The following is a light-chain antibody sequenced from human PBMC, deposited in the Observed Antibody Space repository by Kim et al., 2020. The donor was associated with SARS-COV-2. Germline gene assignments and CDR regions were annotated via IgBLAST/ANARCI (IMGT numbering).Light chain of an antibody. V-gene: IGLV2-14*04. CDR2: DVT. Sequence: GPSITISCTGTINDVGFYAHVSWYQQHPGKAPKLLIHDVTDRPSGVSDRFSGSKSGNTASLTISGLQAEDEADYYCNSYTTSSTYVFGTGTKVTVL. J-gene: IGLJ1*01. CDR1: INDVGFYAH. CDR3: NSYTTSSTYV.